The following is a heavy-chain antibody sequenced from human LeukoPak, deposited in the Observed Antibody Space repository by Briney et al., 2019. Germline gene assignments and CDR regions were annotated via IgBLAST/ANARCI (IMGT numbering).Heavy chain of an antibody. CDR1: GFIFDNYA. J-gene: IGHJ4*02. D-gene: IGHD6-19*01. V-gene: IGHV3-43*02. Sequence: GRSLRLSCAAHGFIFDNYAIHWDRQAQGKGMGWVSLISGDGGSTFYADSVRGRFPISRDNTRKSLSLQMSSLRSEDTALYYCARESETSGWYDYWGQGTLVTVSS. CDR3: ARESETSGWYDY. CDR2: ISGDGGST.